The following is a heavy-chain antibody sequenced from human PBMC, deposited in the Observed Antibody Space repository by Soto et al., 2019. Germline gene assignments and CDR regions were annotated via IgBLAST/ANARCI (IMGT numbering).Heavy chain of an antibody. V-gene: IGHV1-18*04. CDR3: PRDYRLEPAFTSDYYDGKAV. CDR1: GYTFTSYG. Sequence: QVQLVQSGAEVKKPGASVKVSCKASGYTFTSYGISWLRQAPGQGLEWMGWISAYHGNTNYAQKLQGRVTMTTDTSTSTAYMELRSLTSDATAVYYCPRDYRLEPAFTSDYYDGKAVWGQGTTVPVSS. CDR2: ISAYHGNT. J-gene: IGHJ6*02. D-gene: IGHD1-1*01.